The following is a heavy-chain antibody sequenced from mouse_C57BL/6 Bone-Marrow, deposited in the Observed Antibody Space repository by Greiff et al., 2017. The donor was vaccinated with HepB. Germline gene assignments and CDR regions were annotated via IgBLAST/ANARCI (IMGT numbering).Heavy chain of an antibody. D-gene: IGHD1-1*01. CDR3: ARVTTVVATGYFDV. V-gene: IGHV14-3*01. Sequence: VHVKQSVAELVRPGASVKLSCTASGFNIKNTYMHWVQQRPEQGLEWIGRIDPANGNTKYAPKFQGKATITADTSSNTAYLQLSSLTSEDTAIYYCARVTTVVATGYFDVWGTGTTVTVSS. CDR1: GFNIKNTY. CDR2: IDPANGNT. J-gene: IGHJ1*03.